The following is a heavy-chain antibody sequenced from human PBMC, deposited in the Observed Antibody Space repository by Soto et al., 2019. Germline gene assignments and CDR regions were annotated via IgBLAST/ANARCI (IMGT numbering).Heavy chain of an antibody. D-gene: IGHD1-26*01. V-gene: IGHV3-9*01. Sequence: EVQLLESGGGLVQPGGSLRLSCAASGLTFDDYAMHWVRQAPGKGLEWVSGISWNSGSIGYADSVKARFTISRDNAKHSLYLQMNSLRAEDTAFYYCAKDISGRGSFYYYYGLDVWGQGTSVTVSS. J-gene: IGHJ6*02. CDR2: ISWNSGSI. CDR1: GLTFDDYA. CDR3: AKDISGRGSFYYYYGLDV.